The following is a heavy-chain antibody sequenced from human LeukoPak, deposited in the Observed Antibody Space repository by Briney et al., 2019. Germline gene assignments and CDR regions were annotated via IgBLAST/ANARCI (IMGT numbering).Heavy chain of an antibody. Sequence: GGSLRLSCAASGFDFSTYAINWVRQAPGKGLEWVSSISTTSSYIFYADSLKGRFTISRDNAKNSVYLQMNSLRPEDTAVYYCSRERPAAASAFEIWGQGTRVTVSS. CDR2: ISTTSSYI. CDR1: GFDFSTYA. V-gene: IGHV3-21*01. J-gene: IGHJ3*02. D-gene: IGHD6-25*01. CDR3: SRERPAAASAFEI.